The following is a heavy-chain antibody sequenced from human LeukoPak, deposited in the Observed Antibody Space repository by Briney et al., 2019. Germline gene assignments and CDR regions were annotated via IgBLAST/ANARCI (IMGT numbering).Heavy chain of an antibody. Sequence: GRSLRLSCAASGFTFSSYGMHWVRQAPGKGLEWVAVISYDGSNKYYADSVKGRFTISRDNSKNTLYLQMNSLRAEDTAVYYCAKGTAAAAQDYWGQGTLVTVSS. CDR1: GFTFSSYG. D-gene: IGHD6-13*01. CDR2: ISYDGSNK. J-gene: IGHJ4*02. V-gene: IGHV3-30*18. CDR3: AKGTAAAAQDY.